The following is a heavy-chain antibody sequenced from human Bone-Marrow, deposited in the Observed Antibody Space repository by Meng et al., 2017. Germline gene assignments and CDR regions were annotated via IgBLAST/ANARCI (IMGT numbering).Heavy chain of an antibody. V-gene: IGHV4-4*02. CDR1: GGSISSSNW. CDR3: ASFPPPGKQWLVTDY. Sequence: QVLLQESGPGLVKPSGTLSLTCAVSGGSISSSNWWSWVRQPPGKGLEWIGKIYHSGITIYNPSLKSRVTISVDKSKNQFSLKLSSVTAADTAVYYCASFPPPGKQWLVTDYWGQGTLVTVSS. CDR2: IYHSGIT. J-gene: IGHJ4*02. D-gene: IGHD6-19*01.